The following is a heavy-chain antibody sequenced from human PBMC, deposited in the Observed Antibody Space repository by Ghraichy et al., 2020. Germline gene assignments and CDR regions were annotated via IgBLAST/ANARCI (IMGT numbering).Heavy chain of an antibody. J-gene: IGHJ6*02. D-gene: IGHD3-22*01. CDR3: AADLFDYYDSSGYYGMDV. CDR2: IVVGSGNT. CDR1: GFTFTSSA. Sequence: SVKVSCKASGFTFTSSAMQWVRQARGQRLEWIGWIVVGSGNTNYAQKFQERVTITRDMSTSTAYMELSSLRSEDTAVYYCAADLFDYYDSSGYYGMDVWGQGTTVTVSS. V-gene: IGHV1-58*02.